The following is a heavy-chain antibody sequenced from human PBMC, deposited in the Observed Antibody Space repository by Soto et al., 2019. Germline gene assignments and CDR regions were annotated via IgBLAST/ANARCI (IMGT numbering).Heavy chain of an antibody. D-gene: IGHD3-10*01. J-gene: IGHJ4*02. Sequence: PSETLSLTCTVSGGSISSGDYYWSWIRQPPGKGLEWIGYIYYSGSTYYNPSLKSRVTISVDTSKNQFSLKLSSVTAAGTAVYYCARVGGFGATTIDYWGQGTLVTVS. CDR1: GGSISSGDYY. V-gene: IGHV4-30-4*01. CDR3: ARVGGFGATTIDY. CDR2: IYYSGST.